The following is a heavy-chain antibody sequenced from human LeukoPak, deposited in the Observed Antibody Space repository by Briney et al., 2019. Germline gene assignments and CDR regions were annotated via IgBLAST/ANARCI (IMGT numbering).Heavy chain of an antibody. CDR1: GFTFSSYS. Sequence: PGGSLRFSCAASGFTFSSYSMNWVRQAPGKGLEWVSSISSSSSYIYYADSMKGRFTISRDNAKNSLYLQMNSLRAEDTAVYYCARESDDYGDTNLDYWGQGTLVTVSS. J-gene: IGHJ4*02. CDR3: ARESDDYGDTNLDY. D-gene: IGHD4-17*01. CDR2: ISSSSSYI. V-gene: IGHV3-21*01.